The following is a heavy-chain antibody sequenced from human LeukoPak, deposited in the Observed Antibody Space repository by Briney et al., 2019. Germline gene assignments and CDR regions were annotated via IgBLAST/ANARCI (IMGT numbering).Heavy chain of an antibody. CDR1: GFTFSSYA. J-gene: IGHJ4*02. CDR2: ISGSGGST. CDR3: AKLGYYDSSGYLFDY. Sequence: GGSLRLSCAASGFTFSSYAMSWARQAPGKGLEWVSAISGSGGSTYYADSVKGRFTISRDNSKNTLYLQMNSLRAEDTAVYYCAKLGYYDSSGYLFDYWGQGTLVTVSS. D-gene: IGHD3-22*01. V-gene: IGHV3-23*01.